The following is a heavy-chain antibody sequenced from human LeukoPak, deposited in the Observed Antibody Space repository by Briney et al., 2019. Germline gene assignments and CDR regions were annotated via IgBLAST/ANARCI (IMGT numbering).Heavy chain of an antibody. CDR2: ISGSGGNT. D-gene: IGHD1-14*01. CDR1: GFTFNNYA. CDR3: AKPARTDAFDI. V-gene: IGHV3-23*01. J-gene: IGHJ3*02. Sequence: GGSLRLSCAASGFTFNNYAMNWVSQAPGKGLEWVSSISGSGGNTYYADSVKGRFTISRDNSKNTLYLQMNSLRAEDTAVYYCAKPARTDAFDIWGQGTMITVSS.